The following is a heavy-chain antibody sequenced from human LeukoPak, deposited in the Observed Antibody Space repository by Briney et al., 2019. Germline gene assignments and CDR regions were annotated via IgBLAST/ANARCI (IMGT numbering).Heavy chain of an antibody. CDR1: GGTFSSYA. CDR2: IIPILGIA. Sequence: SVKVSCKASGGTFSSYAISWVRQAPGQGLEWMGRIIPILGIANYAQKFQGRVTITADKSTSTAYMELSSLRSEDMAVYYCARNYPAGWYFDLWGRGTLVTVSS. V-gene: IGHV1-69*04. D-gene: IGHD1-7*01. CDR3: ARNYPAGWYFDL. J-gene: IGHJ2*01.